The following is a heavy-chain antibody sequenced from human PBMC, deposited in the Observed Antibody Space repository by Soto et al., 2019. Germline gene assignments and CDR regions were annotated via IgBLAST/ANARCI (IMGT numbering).Heavy chain of an antibody. V-gene: IGHV1-58*02. CDR2: IVVGSGNT. CDR1: GYTFTSYG. D-gene: IGHD1-1*01. Sequence: SVKVSCKASGYTFTSYGISWVRQARGQRLEWIGWIVVGSGNTNYAQKFQERVTITRDMSTSTAYMELSSLRAEDTAVYYCATDLGTTMARHWGQGTLVTVSS. J-gene: IGHJ4*02. CDR3: ATDLGTTMARH.